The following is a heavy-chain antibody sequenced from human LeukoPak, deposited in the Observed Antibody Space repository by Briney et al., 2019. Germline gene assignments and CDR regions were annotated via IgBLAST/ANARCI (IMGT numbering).Heavy chain of an antibody. D-gene: IGHD1-14*01. CDR1: GFTFSSYS. CDR3: ARDRNRYFDY. V-gene: IGHV3-21*01. Sequence: GGSLRLSCAASGFTFSSYSMDWVRQAPGKGLEWVSSISSSSSFIYYADSVKGRFTISRDNAKNSLYLQMNSLRGEDTAVYYCARDRNRYFDYWGQGTLVTVSS. J-gene: IGHJ4*02. CDR2: ISSSSSFI.